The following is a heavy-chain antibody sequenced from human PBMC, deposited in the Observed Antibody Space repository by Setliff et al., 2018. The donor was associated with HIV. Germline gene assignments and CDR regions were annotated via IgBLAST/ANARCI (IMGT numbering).Heavy chain of an antibody. CDR3: ASDYYGSGSYGYFDY. J-gene: IGHJ4*02. CDR2: INPSGGST. Sequence: ASVKVSCKASGDTFTSYYLHWVRQAPGQGLEWMGLINPSGGSTTYAQKFLGRVTMTRDTSTSTVYMELSSLRSEDTAVYYCASDYYGSGSYGYFDYWGQGTLVTVSS. D-gene: IGHD3-10*01. CDR1: GDTFTSYY. V-gene: IGHV1-46*01.